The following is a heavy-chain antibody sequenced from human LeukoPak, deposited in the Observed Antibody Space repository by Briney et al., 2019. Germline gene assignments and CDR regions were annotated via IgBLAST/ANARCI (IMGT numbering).Heavy chain of an antibody. D-gene: IGHD6-19*01. Sequence: GGSPRLSCAASGFTFSSYGMHWVRQAPGKGLEWVAVISYDGSNKYYADSVKGRFTISRDNSKNTLYLQMNSLRAEDTAVYYCAKAVGQWLVASPWGQGTLVTVSS. CDR3: AKAVGQWLVASP. J-gene: IGHJ5*02. V-gene: IGHV3-30*18. CDR1: GFTFSSYG. CDR2: ISYDGSNK.